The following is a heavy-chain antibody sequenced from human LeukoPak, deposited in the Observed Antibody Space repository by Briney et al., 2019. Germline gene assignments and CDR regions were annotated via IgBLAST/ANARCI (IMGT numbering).Heavy chain of an antibody. CDR2: IKQDGSRF. V-gene: IGHV3-7*01. D-gene: IGHD3-22*01. J-gene: IGHJ4*02. CDR1: GFTFSTYW. CDR3: ARDRGVYYDTSGLAGD. Sequence: GGSLRLSCAAPGFTFSTYWMSRVRQAPGKGLEWVANIKQDGSRFFYVDSVKGRFTISRDNAKNSLYLQMNSLRAEDTAVYYCARDRGVYYDTSGLAGDWGQGTLVTVSS.